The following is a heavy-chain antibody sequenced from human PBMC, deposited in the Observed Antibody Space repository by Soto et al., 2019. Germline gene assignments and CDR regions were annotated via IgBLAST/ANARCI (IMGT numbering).Heavy chain of an antibody. Sequence: SETLSLTCAVSGGSISSSNWWSWVRQPPGKGLEWIGEIYHSGSTNYNPSLKSRVTISVDTSKNQFSLKLSSVTAADTAVYYCARGPRYCSSTSCYPKIDYWGQGTLVTVSS. J-gene: IGHJ4*02. CDR2: IYHSGST. CDR1: GGSISSSNW. CDR3: ARGPRYCSSTSCYPKIDY. V-gene: IGHV4-4*02. D-gene: IGHD2-2*01.